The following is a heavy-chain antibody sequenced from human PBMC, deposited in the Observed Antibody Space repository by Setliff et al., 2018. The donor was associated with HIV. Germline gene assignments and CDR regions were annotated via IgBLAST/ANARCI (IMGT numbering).Heavy chain of an antibody. Sequence: SETLSLTCTVSGYPISSGYYWGWIRQPPGKGLEWIGSIYHSGTTYYNPSLKSRVTISVDTSKNQFSLNLRSVTAADTAVYYCARGDGYRGNDAYYDSGMDVWGQGITVTVSS. J-gene: IGHJ6*02. V-gene: IGHV4-38-2*02. CDR3: ARGDGYRGNDAYYDSGMDV. CDR1: GYPISSGYY. CDR2: IYHSGTT. D-gene: IGHD5-12*01.